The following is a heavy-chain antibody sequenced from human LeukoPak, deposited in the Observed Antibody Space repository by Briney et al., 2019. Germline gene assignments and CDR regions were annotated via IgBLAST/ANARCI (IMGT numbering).Heavy chain of an antibody. CDR3: ALVYCSSTRCYIGAFDI. CDR2: IYYSGTT. D-gene: IGHD2-2*02. V-gene: IGHV4-59*06. CDR1: GGSISSYY. J-gene: IGHJ3*02. Sequence: PSETLSLTCTVSGGSISSYYWSWIRQPPGKGLEYIGYIYYSGTTNYNPSLTSRVTISVDTSNNQFSLKLSSVTAADTAVYYCALVYCSSTRCYIGAFDIWGQGTMVTVSS.